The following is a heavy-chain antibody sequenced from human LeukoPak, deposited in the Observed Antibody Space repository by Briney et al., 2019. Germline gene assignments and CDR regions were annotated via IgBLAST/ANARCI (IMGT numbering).Heavy chain of an antibody. Sequence: GASVKVSCKASGYTFRSHGISWVRQAPGQGRNWMGWISGYNGNTKYAQKVQDRVTMTTDTSTSTAYMELRSLRPDDTAVYYCARDVDSSMVLLDHWGQGTLVTVSS. D-gene: IGHD5-18*01. CDR2: ISGYNGNT. V-gene: IGHV1-18*01. CDR1: GYTFRSHG. CDR3: ARDVDSSMVLLDH. J-gene: IGHJ4*02.